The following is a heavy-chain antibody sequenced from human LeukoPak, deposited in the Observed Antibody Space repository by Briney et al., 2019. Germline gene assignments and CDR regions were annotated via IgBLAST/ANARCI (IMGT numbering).Heavy chain of an antibody. CDR3: ARASLTGFYGPDY. CDR2: INSDGSST. D-gene: IGHD2/OR15-2a*01. J-gene: IGHJ4*02. V-gene: IGHV3-74*01. CDR1: GFTFSSYS. Sequence: GGSLRLSCAASGFTFSSYSMNWVRQAPGKGLVWVSRINSDGSSTSYADSVKGRFTISRDNAKNTLYLQMNSLRAEDTAVYYCARASLTGFYGPDYWGQGTLVTVSS.